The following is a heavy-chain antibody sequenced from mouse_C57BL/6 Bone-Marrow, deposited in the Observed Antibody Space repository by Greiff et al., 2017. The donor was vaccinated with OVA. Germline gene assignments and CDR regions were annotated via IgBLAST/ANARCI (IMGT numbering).Heavy chain of an antibody. CDR1: GYTFTSYW. Sequence: VQLQQSGAELAKPGASVKLSCKASGYTFTSYWMHWVKQRPGQGLEWIGYINPSSGYTKSNQKFKDKATLTADKSSSTAYMQLSILTYEDSAVDYCASFGYYWYFDVWGTGTTVTVSS. CDR2: INPSSGYT. J-gene: IGHJ1*03. CDR3: ASFGYYWYFDV. V-gene: IGHV1-7*01. D-gene: IGHD2-2*01.